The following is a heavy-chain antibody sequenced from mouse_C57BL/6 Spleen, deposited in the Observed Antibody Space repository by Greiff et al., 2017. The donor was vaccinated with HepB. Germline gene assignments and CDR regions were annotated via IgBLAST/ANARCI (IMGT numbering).Heavy chain of an antibody. CDR3: TREGYSYAMDY. CDR2: ISSGGDYI. D-gene: IGHD2-3*01. Sequence: EVQGVESGEGLVKPGGSLKLSCAASGFTFSSYAMSWVRQTPEKRLEWVAYISSGGDYIYYADTVKGRFTISRDNARNTLYLQMSSRKSEDTAMYYCTREGYSYAMDYWGQGTSVTVSS. J-gene: IGHJ4*01. CDR1: GFTFSSYA. V-gene: IGHV5-9-1*02.